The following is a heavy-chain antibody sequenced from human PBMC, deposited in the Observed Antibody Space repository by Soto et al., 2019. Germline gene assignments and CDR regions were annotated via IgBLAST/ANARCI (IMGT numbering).Heavy chain of an antibody. CDR2: IYYSGST. D-gene: IGHD3-22*01. V-gene: IGHV4-39*01. Sequence: SETLSLTCTVSGGSISSSSYYWGWIRQPPGKGLEWIGSIYYSGSTYYNPSLKSRVTISVDTSKNQFSLKLSSVTAADTAVYYCARRVGGGSGYYRDYWGQGTLVTVSS. CDR1: GGSISSSSYY. CDR3: ARRVGGGSGYYRDY. J-gene: IGHJ4*02.